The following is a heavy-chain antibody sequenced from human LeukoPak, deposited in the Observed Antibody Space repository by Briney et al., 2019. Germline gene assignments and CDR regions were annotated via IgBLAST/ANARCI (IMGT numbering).Heavy chain of an antibody. J-gene: IGHJ4*02. CDR3: AKGRSSGWYFPVIDY. CDR1: GFTFTNYA. Sequence: QPGGSLRLSCAASGFTFTNYAMSWVRQAPGKGLEWVSAISGSGGSTYYADSVKGRFTISRDNSKNTLYLQMNSLRAEDTAVYYCAKGRSSGWYFPVIDYWGQGTLVTVSS. V-gene: IGHV3-23*01. CDR2: ISGSGGST. D-gene: IGHD6-19*01.